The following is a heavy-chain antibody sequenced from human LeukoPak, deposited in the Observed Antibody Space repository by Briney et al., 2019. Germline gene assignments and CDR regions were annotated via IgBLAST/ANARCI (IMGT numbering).Heavy chain of an antibody. J-gene: IGHJ4*02. CDR3: ARDLGGYSGYDYGY. Sequence: ASVKVSCKASGYTFTSYGISWVRQAPGQGLEWMGWISAYNGNTNYAQKLQGRVTMTTDTSTSTAYMELSRLRSDDTAVYYCARDLGGYSGYDYGYWGQGTLVTVSS. CDR1: GYTFTSYG. D-gene: IGHD5-12*01. CDR2: ISAYNGNT. V-gene: IGHV1-18*01.